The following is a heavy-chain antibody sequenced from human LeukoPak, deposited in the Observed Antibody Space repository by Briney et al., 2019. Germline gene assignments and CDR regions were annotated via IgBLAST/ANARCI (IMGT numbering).Heavy chain of an antibody. CDR1: GYTFSDNF. Sequence: ASVKVSCKASGYTFSDNFMHWVRQAPGQGLEWMGWISAYNGNTNYAQKLQGRVTMTTDTSTSTAYMELRSLRSDDTAVYYCAREGHYYYYMDVWGKGTTVTVSS. J-gene: IGHJ6*03. V-gene: IGHV1-18*04. CDR3: AREGHYYYYMDV. CDR2: ISAYNGNT.